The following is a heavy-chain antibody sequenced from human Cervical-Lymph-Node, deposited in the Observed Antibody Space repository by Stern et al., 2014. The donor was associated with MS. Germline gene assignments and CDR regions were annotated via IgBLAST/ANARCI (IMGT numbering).Heavy chain of an antibody. D-gene: IGHD3-10*01. V-gene: IGHV1-69*01. Sequence: VQLEESGAEVKKPGSSVTVTCRASGGSFRHNAIAWVRQAPGPGLEWMGAIRPILGTTDCARRFHVILAIKADDSADVIYMELNSLTSEDTAVYYCARDRSLGVTPFFDYWGQGTLVTVSS. CDR2: IRPILGTT. CDR1: GGSFRHNA. CDR3: ARDRSLGVTPFFDY. J-gene: IGHJ4*02.